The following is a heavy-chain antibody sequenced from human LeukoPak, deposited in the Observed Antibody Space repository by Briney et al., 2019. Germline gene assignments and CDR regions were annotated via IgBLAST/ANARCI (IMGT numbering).Heavy chain of an antibody. CDR1: GFTFSSYG. V-gene: IGHV3-NL1*01. CDR2: TYSDGST. Sequence: GRSLRLSCAASGFTFSSYGMHWVRQAPGKGLESVSITYSDGSTYYADSVKGRFTISRDNSKNTLYLQMNSLRAEDTAVYYCASGTSVTTLDYWGQGTLVTVSS. D-gene: IGHD4-17*01. CDR3: ASGTSVTTLDY. J-gene: IGHJ4*02.